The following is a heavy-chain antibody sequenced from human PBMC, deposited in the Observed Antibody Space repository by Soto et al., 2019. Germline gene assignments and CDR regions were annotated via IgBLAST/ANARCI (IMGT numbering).Heavy chain of an antibody. CDR2: ISGSGGST. CDR3: AKGIMGDIVVVPAAHYYYYGMDV. Sequence: GESLKISCAASGFTFSSYAMSWVRQAPGKGLEWVSAISGSGGSTYYADSVKGRFTISRDNSKNTLYLQMNSLRAEDTAVYYCAKGIMGDIVVVPAAHYYYYGMDVWGQGTTVTVSS. D-gene: IGHD2-2*01. CDR1: GFTFSSYA. V-gene: IGHV3-23*01. J-gene: IGHJ6*02.